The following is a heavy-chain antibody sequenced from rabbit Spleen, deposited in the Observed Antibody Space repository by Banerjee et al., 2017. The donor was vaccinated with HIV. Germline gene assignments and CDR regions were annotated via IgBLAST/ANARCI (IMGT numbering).Heavy chain of an antibody. J-gene: IGHJ4*01. D-gene: IGHD1-1*01. V-gene: IGHV1S40*01. Sequence: QSLDESGGDLVKPVASLTLTCKASGFSFSSAYDMCWVRQAPGKGLEWIACIYAGTSGNAYYATWAKGRFTISKTSSTTVTLQMTSLTATDTATSFCARGLSSGGSAIYTGLSGQGTLFTVS. CDR1: GFSFSSAYD. CDR3: ARGLSSGGSAIYTGL. CDR2: IYAGTSGNA.